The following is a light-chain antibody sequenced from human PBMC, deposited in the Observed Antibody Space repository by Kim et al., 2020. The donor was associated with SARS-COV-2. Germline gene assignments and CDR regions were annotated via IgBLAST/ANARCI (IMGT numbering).Light chain of an antibody. CDR3: QAWDSSTVV. CDR1: KLGDKY. J-gene: IGLJ2*01. Sequence: SYELTQPPSVSVSPGQTASITCSGDKLGDKYACLYQQKPGQSPVLVIYQDTKRPSGIPERVSGSNSGNTATLTISGTQAMDEADYYCQAWDSSTVVFGGG. CDR2: QDT. V-gene: IGLV3-1*01.